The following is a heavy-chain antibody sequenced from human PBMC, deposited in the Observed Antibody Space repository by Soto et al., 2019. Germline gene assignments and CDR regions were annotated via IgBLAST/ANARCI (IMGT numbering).Heavy chain of an antibody. V-gene: IGHV1-18*01. D-gene: IGHD5-18*01. Sequence: QVQLVQSGAEVKRPGASVKVSCKASGYTFSNFGLSWVRQAPGQGLEWMGWISGYNGDANSAHKLQGRVNMTTDTSTTTAYMEVRSLTSDDTAVYYCARDKGYGFGWSSSSGMDVWGQGTTX. CDR1: GYTFSNFG. CDR3: ARDKGYGFGWSSSSGMDV. J-gene: IGHJ6*02. CDR2: ISGYNGDA.